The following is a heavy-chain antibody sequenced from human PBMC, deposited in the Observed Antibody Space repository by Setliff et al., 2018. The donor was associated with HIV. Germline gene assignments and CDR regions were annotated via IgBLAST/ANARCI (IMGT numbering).Heavy chain of an antibody. J-gene: IGHJ6*02. CDR1: GFTFSTHG. CDR2: ISNEGTE. V-gene: IGHV3-30*03. Sequence: GGSLRLSCAASGFTFSTHGMHWVRQAPGKGLEWVAVISNEGTEYYADSVKGRFTLSRDNSKNSLYLQMNSLRADDTAVYFCARPTNIDTLYYGSQTFYMYYNGLDVWGQGTTVTVSS. D-gene: IGHD1-26*01. CDR3: ARPTNIDTLYYGSQTFYMYYNGLDV.